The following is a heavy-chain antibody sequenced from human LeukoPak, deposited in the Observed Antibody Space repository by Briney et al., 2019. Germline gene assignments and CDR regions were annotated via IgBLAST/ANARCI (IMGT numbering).Heavy chain of an antibody. CDR3: ARDSKLYCSSTICYMDV. CDR1: GFTFSAYR. D-gene: IGHD2-2*01. J-gene: IGHJ6*04. Sequence: GGSLRLSCEASGFTFSAYRMNWVRQAPGKGLEWVSSISSSSTYIYYVDSVQGRFTISRDNAKNSLYLQINSLRAEDTAVYYCARDSKLYCSSTICYMDVWGKGTTVTVSS. V-gene: IGHV3-21*01. CDR2: ISSSSTYI.